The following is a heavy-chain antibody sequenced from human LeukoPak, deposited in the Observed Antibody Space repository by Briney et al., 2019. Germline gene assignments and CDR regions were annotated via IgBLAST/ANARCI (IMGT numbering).Heavy chain of an antibody. J-gene: IGHJ4*02. CDR3: ARSSIKSFDY. CDR1: RDSVSSNSVA. V-gene: IGHV6-1*01. Sequence: PSQTLSLTCAISRDSVSSNSVAWNWIRQTPSRGLEWLGRTYYRSQWHYDYAVSVKSRIIINPDTSKNQFSLHLNSVTPEDTAVYYCARSSIKSFDYWGQGTLVTVSS. CDR2: TYYRSQWHY.